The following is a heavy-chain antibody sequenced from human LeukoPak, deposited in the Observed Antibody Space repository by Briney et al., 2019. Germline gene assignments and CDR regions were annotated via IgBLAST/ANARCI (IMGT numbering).Heavy chain of an antibody. J-gene: IGHJ4*02. CDR3: ARESPGGAGFDY. V-gene: IGHV4-59*01. CDR2: IYYSGST. CDR1: GGSISSYY. D-gene: IGHD6-19*01. Sequence: SETLSLTCTVSGGSISSYYWSWIRQPPGKGLEWIGYIYYSGSTNYNPSLKSRVTISVDTSKNQFSLKLSSVTAADTAVYYCARESPGGAGFDYWGQGTLVTVSS.